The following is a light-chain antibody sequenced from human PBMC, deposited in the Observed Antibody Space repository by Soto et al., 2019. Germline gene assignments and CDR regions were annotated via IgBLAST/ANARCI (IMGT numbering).Light chain of an antibody. Sequence: QSVLSQPPSASGTPGQTVTISCSGSTSNIGKNSVSWYQQLPGAAPKLLIYSNTQRPLGVPVRFSGSKSGTSASLAISGLQSEDEADYYCAVWDDSLYVFGIGTKVTVL. J-gene: IGLJ1*01. CDR3: AVWDDSLYV. CDR1: TSNIGKNS. V-gene: IGLV1-44*01. CDR2: SNT.